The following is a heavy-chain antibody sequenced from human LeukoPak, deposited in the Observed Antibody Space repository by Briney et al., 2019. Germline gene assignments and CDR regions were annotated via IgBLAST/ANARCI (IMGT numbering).Heavy chain of an antibody. CDR3: ARGPDPVVRGPRRAFDL. Sequence: PGGSLRLSCAASGSTFTYYAMHWVRQAPGKGLEWVSVVSNDGSNQDYTDSVKGRFIISRDDSKSTVYLQMDSLRVDDTAMYYCARGPDPVVRGPRRAFDLWGQGTMVTVSS. V-gene: IGHV3-30-3*01. CDR1: GSTFTYYA. CDR2: VSNDGSNQ. J-gene: IGHJ3*01. D-gene: IGHD3-10*01.